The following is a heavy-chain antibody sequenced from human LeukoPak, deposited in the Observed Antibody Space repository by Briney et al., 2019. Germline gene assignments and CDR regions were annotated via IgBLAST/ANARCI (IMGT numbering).Heavy chain of an antibody. V-gene: IGHV3-15*01. D-gene: IGHD4-11*01. J-gene: IGHJ3*02. CDR1: GFTFSSYW. Sequence: GGSLRLSCAASGFTFSSYWMSWVRQAPGEGLEWVGRVKSKTEGGTTDYAAPVKGRFIISRDDSKNTLFLQMNSLKTEDTAVYYCSTDSTVTSAFDIWGQGTMVTVSS. CDR2: VKSKTEGGTT. CDR3: STDSTVTSAFDI.